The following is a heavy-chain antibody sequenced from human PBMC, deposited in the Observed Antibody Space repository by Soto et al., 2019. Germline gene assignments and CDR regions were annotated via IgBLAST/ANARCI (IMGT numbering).Heavy chain of an antibody. Sequence: ASVKVSFKASGGTFSSYAISWVRQAPGQGLEWMGGIIPISGTANYAQKFQGRVTITADESTSTAYMELSSLRSEDTAVYYCASPPTMIVVAQFQHWGQGTLVTVSS. J-gene: IGHJ1*01. CDR1: GGTFSSYA. CDR3: ASPPTMIVVAQFQH. D-gene: IGHD3-22*01. CDR2: IIPISGTA. V-gene: IGHV1-69*13.